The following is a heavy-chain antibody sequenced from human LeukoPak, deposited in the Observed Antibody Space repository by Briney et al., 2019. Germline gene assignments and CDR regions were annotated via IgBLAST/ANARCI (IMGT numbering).Heavy chain of an antibody. Sequence: QTGGSLRLSCSASGFIFRHYAVNWVRQSPGKGLEWVSGISGSGDSTYYADSVKGRFTVSRDNPKNTLYLQMNSLTAADTAVYLCAKALGDWPTTLDYWGRGTLVTVSS. J-gene: IGHJ4*02. CDR1: GFIFRHYA. CDR2: ISGSGDST. D-gene: IGHD3-16*01. CDR3: AKALGDWPTTLDY. V-gene: IGHV3-23*01.